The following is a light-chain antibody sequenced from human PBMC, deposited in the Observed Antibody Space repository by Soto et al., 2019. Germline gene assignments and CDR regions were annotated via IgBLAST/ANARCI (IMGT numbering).Light chain of an antibody. Sequence: EIVLTQSPGSASLSPGEGVSLYCRASQTVSSSHLAWYQQKPGQAPRLLIYATSSRATGIPDRFSGSGSGTDFTLTISRLEPEDFAVYFCQQYVNSPLTFGEGTKVEIK. J-gene: IGKJ4*01. CDR1: QTVSSSH. CDR2: ATS. CDR3: QQYVNSPLT. V-gene: IGKV3-20*01.